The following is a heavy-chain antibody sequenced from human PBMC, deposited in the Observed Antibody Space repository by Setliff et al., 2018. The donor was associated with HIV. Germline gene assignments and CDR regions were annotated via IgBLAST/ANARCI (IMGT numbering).Heavy chain of an antibody. CDR3: ARPWGGLVQTANYFDS. CDR2: IIPIFGTA. CDR1: GGSVTTYG. Sequence: SVKVSCKASGGSVTTYGITWVRQAPGQGLEWMGGIIPIFGTAKYAQKFQGRVTISADESTRTANMELSSLTVEDTAVYFRARPWGGLVQTANYFDSWGQGTLVTVS. V-gene: IGHV1-69*13. J-gene: IGHJ4*02. D-gene: IGHD3-3*01.